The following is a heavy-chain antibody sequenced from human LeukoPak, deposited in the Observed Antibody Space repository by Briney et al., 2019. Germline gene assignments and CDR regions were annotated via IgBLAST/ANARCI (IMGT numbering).Heavy chain of an antibody. CDR3: ARERRSGGSCCSHDAFDI. Sequence: GASVKVSCKASGYTFTSYGISWVRQAPGQGLEWMGWISAYNGNTNYAQKLPGRVTMTTDTSTSTAYMELRSLRSDDTAVYYCARERRSGGSCCSHDAFDIWGQGTMVTVSS. CDR2: ISAYNGNT. CDR1: GYTFTSYG. D-gene: IGHD2-15*01. V-gene: IGHV1-18*01. J-gene: IGHJ3*02.